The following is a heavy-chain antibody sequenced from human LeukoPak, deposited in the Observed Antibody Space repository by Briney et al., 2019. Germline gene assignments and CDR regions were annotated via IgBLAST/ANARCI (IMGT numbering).Heavy chain of an antibody. CDR2: ISGSGGST. D-gene: IGHD6-13*01. V-gene: IGHV3-23*01. J-gene: IGHJ4*02. Sequence: PGGSLRLSCAASGFTFSSYAMSWVRQAPGKGLEWVSAISGSGGSTYYADSVKGRFTISRDNSKNTLYLQMNSLRAEDTAVYYCARHSSSWGSTYYFDYWGQGTLVTVSS. CDR3: ARHSSSWGSTYYFDY. CDR1: GFTFSSYA.